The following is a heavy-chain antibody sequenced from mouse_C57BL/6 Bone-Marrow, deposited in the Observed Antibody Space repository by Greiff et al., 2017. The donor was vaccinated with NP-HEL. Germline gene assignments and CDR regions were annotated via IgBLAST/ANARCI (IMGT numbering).Heavy chain of an antibody. J-gene: IGHJ2*01. CDR1: GYTFTDYN. CDR3: ARSPYYFDY. CDR2: INPNNGGT. V-gene: IGHV1-18*01. Sequence: EVKLMESGPELVKPGASVKIPCKASGYTFTDYNMDWVKQSHGKSLEWIGDINPNNGGTIYNQKFKGKATLTVDKSSSTAYMELRSLTSEDTAVYYCARSPYYFDYWGQGTTLTVSS.